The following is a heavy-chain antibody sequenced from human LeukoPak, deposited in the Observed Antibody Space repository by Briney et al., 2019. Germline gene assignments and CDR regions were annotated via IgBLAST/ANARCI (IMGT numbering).Heavy chain of an antibody. D-gene: IGHD2-2*01. Sequence: ASVKVSFKASGGTFSNYGISWVRQAPGQGLEWMGRIIPIIGIANYAQKFQGRVTITADKSTSTAYMELTSLRPEDTAVYYCARWAGYCGSATCPYYLDFWGQGTLVTVSS. CDR3: ARWAGYCGSATCPYYLDF. J-gene: IGHJ4*02. V-gene: IGHV1-69*04. CDR1: GGTFSNYG. CDR2: IIPIIGIA.